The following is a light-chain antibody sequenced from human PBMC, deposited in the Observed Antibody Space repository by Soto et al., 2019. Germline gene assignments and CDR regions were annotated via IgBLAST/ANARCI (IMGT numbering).Light chain of an antibody. J-gene: IGLJ2*01. V-gene: IGLV1-44*01. Sequence: QYVLTQPPSASGTPGQRVTISCSGSSSNIGSNTVNWYQQLPGTAPKLPIYSNNQRPSGVPDRFSGYKSGTSASLAISGLQYEDEADYYCGAWDDSLNGVVFGGGTKLTVL. CDR3: GAWDDSLNGVV. CDR1: SSNIGSNT. CDR2: SNN.